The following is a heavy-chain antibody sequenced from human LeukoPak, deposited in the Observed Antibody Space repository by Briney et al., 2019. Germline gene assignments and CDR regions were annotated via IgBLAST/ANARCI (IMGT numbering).Heavy chain of an antibody. CDR2: IYHSGST. V-gene: IGHV4-38-2*02. D-gene: IGHD4-17*01. CDR1: GYSISSGYY. J-gene: IGHJ3*02. Sequence: SETLSLTCTASGYSISSGYYWGWIRQPPGKGLEWIGSIYHSGSTYYNPSLKSRVTISVDTSKNQFSLKLSSVTAADTAVYYCARGSGDYSSDAFDIWGQGTMVTVSS. CDR3: ARGSGDYSSDAFDI.